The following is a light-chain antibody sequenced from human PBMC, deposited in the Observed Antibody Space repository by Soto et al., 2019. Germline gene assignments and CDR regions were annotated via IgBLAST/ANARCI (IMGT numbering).Light chain of an antibody. Sequence: QSVLTQPPSASGTPGQRVTISCSGSNSNIGSHTVNWYQQLPGTAPKLLMYSNNQRPSGVPDRFSGSKSGNSASLAISGLQSEDEADYYCSVWDDSLNGWVFGGGTKLTVL. CDR3: SVWDDSLNGWV. CDR1: NSNIGSHT. CDR2: SNN. J-gene: IGLJ3*02. V-gene: IGLV1-44*01.